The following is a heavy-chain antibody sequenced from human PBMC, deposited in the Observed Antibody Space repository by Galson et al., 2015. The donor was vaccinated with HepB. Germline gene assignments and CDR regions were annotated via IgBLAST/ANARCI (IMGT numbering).Heavy chain of an antibody. Sequence: SLRLSCAASGFTFSNNAMSWVRQAPGKGLEWVSTLSGSGKSTYYADSVKGRFTISRDNSWNTLYLQMNSLTADDTAVYYCANLGAGSDYWGQGILVTVSS. D-gene: IGHD1-14*01. J-gene: IGHJ4*02. CDR2: LSGSGKST. CDR1: GFTFSNNA. CDR3: ANLGAGSDY. V-gene: IGHV3-23*01.